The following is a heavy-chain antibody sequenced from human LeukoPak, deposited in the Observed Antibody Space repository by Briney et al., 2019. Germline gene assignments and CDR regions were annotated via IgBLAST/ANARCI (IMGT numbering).Heavy chain of an antibody. CDR1: GGTFSSYA. CDR2: IIPIFGTA. V-gene: IGHV1-69*05. J-gene: IGHJ3*02. Sequence: ASVKVSCKASGGTFSSYAISWVRQAPGQGLEWMGGIIPIFGTANYAQKFQGRVTITTDESTSTAYMELSSLRSEDTAVYYCARPVGYSGPDAFDIWGQGTMVTVSS. D-gene: IGHD5-12*01. CDR3: ARPVGYSGPDAFDI.